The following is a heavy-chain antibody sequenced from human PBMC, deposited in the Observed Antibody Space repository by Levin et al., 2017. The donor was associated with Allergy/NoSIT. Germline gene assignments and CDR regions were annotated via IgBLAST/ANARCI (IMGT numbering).Heavy chain of an antibody. CDR3: ARGSGVNQRFDW. V-gene: IGHV4-34*01. Sequence: SQTLSLTCAVYSGSFSGYYWSWVRQPPGKGLEWIGESDHSGSTKYNPSLKSRVTISVDTSKNQFSLKLTSVTAADTAFYYCARGSGVNQRFDWWGQGTLVTVSS. D-gene: IGHD4-23*01. J-gene: IGHJ4*02. CDR1: SGSFSGYY. CDR2: SDHSGST.